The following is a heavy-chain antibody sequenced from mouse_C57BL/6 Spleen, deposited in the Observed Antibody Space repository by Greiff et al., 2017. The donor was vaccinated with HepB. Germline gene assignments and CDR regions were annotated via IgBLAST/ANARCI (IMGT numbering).Heavy chain of an antibody. V-gene: IGHV1-54*01. CDR2: INPGSGGT. CDR3: ARHEERDYYAMDY. Sequence: VQLQQSGAELVRPGTSVKVSCKASGYAFTNYLIEWVKQRPGQGLEWIGVINPGSGGTNYNEKFKGKATLTADKSSSTAYMQLSSLTSEDSAVYFCARHEERDYYAMDYWGQGTSVTVSS. CDR1: GYAFTNYL. J-gene: IGHJ4*01.